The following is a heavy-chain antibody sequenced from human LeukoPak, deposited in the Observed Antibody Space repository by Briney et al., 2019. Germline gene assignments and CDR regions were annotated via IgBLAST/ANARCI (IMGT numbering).Heavy chain of an antibody. CDR2: INPNSGGT. CDR1: GYTLTGYY. J-gene: IGHJ4*02. V-gene: IGHV1-2*02. D-gene: IGHD2-2*01. CDR3: ARDIVVVPAARRDVFDY. Sequence: ASVTVSCKASGYTLTGYYMHWVRQAPGQGLEWVGWINPNSGGTNYAQKFQGRVTMTRDTSISTAYMELSRLRSDDTAVYYCARDIVVVPAARRDVFDYWGQGTLVTVSS.